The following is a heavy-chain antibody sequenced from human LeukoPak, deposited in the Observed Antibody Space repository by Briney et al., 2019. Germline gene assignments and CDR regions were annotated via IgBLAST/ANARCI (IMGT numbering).Heavy chain of an antibody. D-gene: IGHD2-15*01. J-gene: IGHJ5*02. CDR1: GYTSTSYY. CDR3: AISTGYCSGGSCSYNWFDP. CDR2: INPSGGST. Sequence: GASVKVSCKASGYTSTSYYMHWVRQAPGQGLEWMGIINPSGGSTSYAQKFQGRVTMTRDTSTSTVYMELSSPRSEDTAVYYCAISTGYCSGGSCSYNWFDPWGQGTLVTVSS. V-gene: IGHV1-46*01.